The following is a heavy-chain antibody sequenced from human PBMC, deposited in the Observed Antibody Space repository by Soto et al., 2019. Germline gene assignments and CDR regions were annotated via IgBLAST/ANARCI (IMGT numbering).Heavy chain of an antibody. CDR2: IYYSGST. D-gene: IGHD2-21*02. CDR3: ASREFTYCGGDCYSSGIDY. CDR1: GGSISSSSYY. Sequence: SETLSLTCTVSGGSISSSSYYWGWIRQPPGKGLEWIGSIYYSGSTYYNPSLKSRVTISVDTSKNQFSLKLSSVTAADTAVYYCASREFTYCGGDCYSSGIDYWGQGTLVTVSS. V-gene: IGHV4-39*01. J-gene: IGHJ4*02.